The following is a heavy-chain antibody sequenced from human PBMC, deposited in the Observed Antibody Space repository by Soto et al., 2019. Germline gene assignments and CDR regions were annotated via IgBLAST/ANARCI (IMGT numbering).Heavy chain of an antibody. D-gene: IGHD3-22*01. V-gene: IGHV1-58*01. CDR1: GFTFTSSA. CDR3: AAESYYYDSSGYYRYYYYYGVDV. CDR2: IVVGSGNT. J-gene: IGHJ6*02. Sequence: AASVKVSCKASGFTFTSSAVQWVRQARGQRLEWIGWIVVGSGNTNYAQKFQERVTITRDMSTSTAYMELSSLRSEDTAVYYCAAESYYYDSSGYYRYYYYYGVDVWGQGTTVTVSS.